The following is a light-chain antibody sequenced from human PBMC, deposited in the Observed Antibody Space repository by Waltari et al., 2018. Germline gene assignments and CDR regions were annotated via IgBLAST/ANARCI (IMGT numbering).Light chain of an antibody. V-gene: IGLV3-21*02. J-gene: IGLJ3*02. CDR3: QVWDGKTVM. CDR2: LDS. CDR1: NIGGRS. Sequence: SSVLTQAPSVSVAPGQTATVTCGGDNIGGRSVHWYQQRPGRAPVLVVYLDSDRPSGIRDRLSGSKSGNAATLTISRVEAGDEADYYCQVWDGKTVMFGGGTKLTVL.